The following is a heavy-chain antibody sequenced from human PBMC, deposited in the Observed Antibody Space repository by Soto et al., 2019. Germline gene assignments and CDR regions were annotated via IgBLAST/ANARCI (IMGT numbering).Heavy chain of an antibody. CDR3: VRGTNGWRGMDY. Sequence: PGGSLRLSCAGSGFTFRWFGMNWVRQAPGKGLEWVARISNDGSNEYYVDSVKGRFTISRDNSKNTLYLQMDSLRAEDTAVYYCVRGTNGWRGMDYWGQGTLVTVSS. CDR1: GFTFRWFG. D-gene: IGHD2-8*01. CDR2: ISNDGSNE. V-gene: IGHV3-30*03. J-gene: IGHJ4*02.